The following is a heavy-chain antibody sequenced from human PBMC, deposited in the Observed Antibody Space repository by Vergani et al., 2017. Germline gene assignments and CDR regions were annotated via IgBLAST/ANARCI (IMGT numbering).Heavy chain of an antibody. CDR2: IHPADSDT. CDR1: GYSFTNYW. D-gene: IGHD3-22*01. J-gene: IGHJ4*02. CDR3: ARLYGRDSSGSKYFDY. Sequence: EVQLVPSGAEVKKPGESLKISCQISGYSFTNYWIGWVRQMPVKGLEWMGIIHPADSDTRYSPSFQGQVTISVDKSITTAYLQRSSLRASDSAMYYCARLYGRDSSGSKYFDYWGQGTLVTVSS. V-gene: IGHV5-51*01.